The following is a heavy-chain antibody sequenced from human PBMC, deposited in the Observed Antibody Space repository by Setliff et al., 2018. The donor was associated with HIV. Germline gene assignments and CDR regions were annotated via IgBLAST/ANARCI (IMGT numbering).Heavy chain of an antibody. D-gene: IGHD4-4*01. CDR3: AGSAHSYSYMGYYYHTMDV. Sequence: ASVKVSCKTSGGTFSTYVITWVRLAPGQGLEWMGGMLPILGMGDFAQKFQGRVTITADASTRTAYMELSSLTSDDTAVYYCAGSAHSYSYMGYYYHTMDVWGQGTTVTVSS. V-gene: IGHV1-69*10. J-gene: IGHJ6*02. CDR1: GGTFSTYV. CDR2: MLPILGMG.